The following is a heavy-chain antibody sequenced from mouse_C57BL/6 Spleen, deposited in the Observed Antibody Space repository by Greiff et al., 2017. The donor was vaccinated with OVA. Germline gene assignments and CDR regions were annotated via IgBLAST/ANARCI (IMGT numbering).Heavy chain of an antibody. D-gene: IGHD1-1*01. CDR1: GFTFSSYT. J-gene: IGHJ1*03. CDR3: ARDYGSSYDWYFDV. Sequence: DVMLVESGGGLVKPGGSLKLSCAASGFTFSSYTMSWVRQTPEKRLEWVATISGGGGNTYYPDSVKGRFTISRDNAKNTLYLQMSSLRSEDTALYYCARDYGSSYDWYFDVWGTGTTVTVSS. CDR2: ISGGGGNT. V-gene: IGHV5-9*01.